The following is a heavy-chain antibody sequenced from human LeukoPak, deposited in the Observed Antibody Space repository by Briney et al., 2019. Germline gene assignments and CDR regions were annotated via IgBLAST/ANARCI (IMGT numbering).Heavy chain of an antibody. CDR2: ISAYNGNT. V-gene: IGHV1-18*01. J-gene: IGHJ4*02. Sequence: RASVKVSCKASGYTFTSYGISWVRQAPGQGLEWMGWISAYNGNTNYAQKLQGRVTMTTDTSTSTAYMELRSLRSDDTAVYYCARAAPPYDSSGYSYWGQGTLVTVSS. D-gene: IGHD3-22*01. CDR3: ARAAPPYDSSGYSY. CDR1: GYTFTSYG.